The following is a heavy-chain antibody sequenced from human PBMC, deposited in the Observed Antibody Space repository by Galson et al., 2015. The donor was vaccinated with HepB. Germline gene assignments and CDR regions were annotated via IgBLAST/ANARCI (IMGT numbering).Heavy chain of an antibody. CDR1: GFTFSSYS. V-gene: IGHV3-23*01. CDR2: VSPKGDT. Sequence: SLRLSCPTSGFTFSSYSMSWVRQAPGKGLEWVSTVSPKGDTHYAESVKGRFTVSRDDSKSTVYLQLSGLRAEDTAVYYCADPPNPSYWGQGTLVTVSS. J-gene: IGHJ4*02. CDR3: ADPPNPSY.